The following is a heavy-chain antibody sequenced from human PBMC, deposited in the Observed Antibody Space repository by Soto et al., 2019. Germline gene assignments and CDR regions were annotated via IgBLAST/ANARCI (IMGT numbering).Heavy chain of an antibody. D-gene: IGHD4-17*01. CDR1: GGSISSSSYY. Sequence: QLQLQESGPGLVKPSETLSLTCTASGGSISSSSYYWGWIRQPPGKGLEWIGSIYYSGSTYYNPSLKSRVTISVDTSKNQFSLKLSSVTAADTAVYYCARNPTVSHNYYYYYMDVWGKGTTVTVSS. J-gene: IGHJ6*03. V-gene: IGHV4-39*01. CDR3: ARNPTVSHNYYYYYMDV. CDR2: IYYSGST.